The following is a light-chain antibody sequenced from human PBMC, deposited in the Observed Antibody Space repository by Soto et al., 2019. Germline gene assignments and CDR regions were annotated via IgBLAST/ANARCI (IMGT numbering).Light chain of an antibody. CDR1: QSVTNN. J-gene: IGKJ1*01. CDR2: DAS. Sequence: EIVMSQSPATLSVSPGERATLSCKASQSVTNNLAWYQQKPGQAPRLLIYDASTRATGIPARFSGSGSGTEFTLTISSLQSEDFAVFYCRELFAWPKSFGQGTKV. V-gene: IGKV3-15*01. CDR3: RELFAWPKS.